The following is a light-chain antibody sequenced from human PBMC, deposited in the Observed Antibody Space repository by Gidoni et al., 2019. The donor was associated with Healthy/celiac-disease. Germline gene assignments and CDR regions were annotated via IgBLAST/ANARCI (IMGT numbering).Light chain of an antibody. V-gene: IGLV7-43*01. CDR3: LLYYGGAQV. CDR1: TGAVTSGYY. Sequence: QTVVTQEPSLTVSPGGTVTLTCASSTGAVTSGYYPNWFQQKPGQAPRALIHSTRHKHPSTPARFSGSLLGCKAALTLSGVQPEDEAEYYCLLYYGGAQVFGGGTKLTVL. J-gene: IGLJ2*01. CDR2: STR.